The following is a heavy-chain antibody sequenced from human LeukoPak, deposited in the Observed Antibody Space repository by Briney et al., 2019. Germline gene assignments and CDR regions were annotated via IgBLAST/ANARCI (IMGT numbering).Heavy chain of an antibody. CDR3: ARKPGYYYGMDV. J-gene: IGHJ6*04. V-gene: IGHV3-53*01. CDR2: IYSGGST. CDR1: GFTVSSNY. Sequence: GGSLRLSCAASGFTVSSNYMGWVRQAPGKGLEWVSVIYSGGSTYYADSVKGRFTISRDNSKNTLYLQMNSLRAEDTAVYYCARKPGYYYGMDVWGKGTTVTVSS.